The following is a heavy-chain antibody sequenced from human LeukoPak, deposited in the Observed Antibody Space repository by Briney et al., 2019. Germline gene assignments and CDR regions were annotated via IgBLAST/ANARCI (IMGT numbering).Heavy chain of an antibody. J-gene: IGHJ4*02. CDR3: ARGGLGSAFDN. V-gene: IGHV3-23*01. D-gene: IGHD6-19*01. Sequence: GGSLRLSCAASGFTFSSYALSWVRQAPGKGLECVSAISGSGGSTHSADSLKGRFTISRDNTKNTLYMQINSLRADDTAVFYCARGGLGSAFDNWGQGTLVTVSS. CDR1: GFTFSSYA. CDR2: ISGSGGST.